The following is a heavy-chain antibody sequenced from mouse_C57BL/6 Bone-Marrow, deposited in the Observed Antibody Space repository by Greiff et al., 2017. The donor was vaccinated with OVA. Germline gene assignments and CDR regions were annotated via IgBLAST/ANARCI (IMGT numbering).Heavy chain of an antibody. CDR3: TGLLFYAMDY. CDR2: IDPENGDT. J-gene: IGHJ4*01. CDR1: GFNIKDDY. Sequence: EVQLVESGAELVRPGASVKLSCTASGFNIKDDYMHWVKQRPEQGLEWIGWIDPENGDTEYASKFQGKATITADTSSNTAYLQLSSLTSEDTAVYYCTGLLFYAMDYWGQGTSVTVSS. D-gene: IGHD2-10*01. V-gene: IGHV14-4*01.